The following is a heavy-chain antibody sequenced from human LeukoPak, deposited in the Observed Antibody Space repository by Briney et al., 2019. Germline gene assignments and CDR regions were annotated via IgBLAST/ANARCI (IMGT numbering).Heavy chain of an antibody. CDR2: IFHRGIP. CDR3: ARVMGASWFFYLDV. J-gene: IGHJ6*03. D-gene: IGHD3-16*02. CDR1: GNSISNNW. V-gene: IGHV4/OR15-8*01. Sequence: SETLSLTCDVSGNSISNNWWSWVRQSPGKGLEWIGEIFHRGIPNYNPSFESRVTMSVDTSKNQLSLNLNSVTAADTAVYYCARVMGASWFFYLDVWGKGTTVTVSS.